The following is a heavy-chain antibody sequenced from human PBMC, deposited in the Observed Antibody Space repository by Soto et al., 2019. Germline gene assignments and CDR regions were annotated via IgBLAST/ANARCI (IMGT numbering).Heavy chain of an antibody. Sequence: EVQLLESGGDLVQPGGSLRLSCAASEFTFSNYAMRWVRRAPGKGLEWVSTISNSGNTHYADSVEGRFTISRDNSKNTLYLQMNSLRADDTGVYYCAKDPSTGYADYWGQGTLVTVSS. CDR1: EFTFSNYA. CDR2: ISNSGNT. CDR3: AKDPSTGYADY. V-gene: IGHV3-23*01. J-gene: IGHJ4*02. D-gene: IGHD3-9*01.